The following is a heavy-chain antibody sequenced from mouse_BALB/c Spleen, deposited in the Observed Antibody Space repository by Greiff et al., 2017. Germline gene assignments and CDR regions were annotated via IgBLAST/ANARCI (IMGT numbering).Heavy chain of an antibody. J-gene: IGHJ3*01. CDR2: IYPGDGDT. Sequence: VQLQQSGAELVRPGSSVKISCKASGYAFSSYWMNWVKQRPGQGLEWIGQIYPGDGDTNYNGKFKGKATLTADKSSSTAYMQLSSLTSEDSAVYFCARGELTSWFAYWGQGTLVTVSA. V-gene: IGHV1-80*01. D-gene: IGHD6-1*01. CDR3: ARGELTSWFAY. CDR1: GYAFSSYW.